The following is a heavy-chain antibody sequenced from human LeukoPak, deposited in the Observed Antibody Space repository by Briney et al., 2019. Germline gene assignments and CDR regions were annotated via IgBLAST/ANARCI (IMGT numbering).Heavy chain of an antibody. CDR2: IYHSGST. CDR3: AREDPQDAFDI. Sequence: PSETLSLTCTVSGYSISSGYYWGWIRQPPGKGLEWIGSIYHSGSTYYNPSLKSRVTISVDTSKNQFSLKLSSVTAADTAVYYCAREDPQDAFDIWGQGTMVTVSS. V-gene: IGHV4-38-2*02. CDR1: GYSISSGYY. J-gene: IGHJ3*02.